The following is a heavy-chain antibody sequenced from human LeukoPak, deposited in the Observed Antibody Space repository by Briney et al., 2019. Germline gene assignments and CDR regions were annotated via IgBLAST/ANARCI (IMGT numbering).Heavy chain of an antibody. CDR1: GFTFSSYS. CDR3: ARVQGIDYGITLPPPKGPFGY. Sequence: GGSLRLSCAASGFTFSSYSMNWVRQAPGKGLEWVSSISSSSSYIYYADSVKGRFTISRDNAKNSLYLQMNSLRAEDTAVYYCARVQGIDYGITLPPPKGPFGYWGQGTLVTVSS. CDR2: ISSSSSYI. J-gene: IGHJ4*02. D-gene: IGHD1-14*01. V-gene: IGHV3-21*01.